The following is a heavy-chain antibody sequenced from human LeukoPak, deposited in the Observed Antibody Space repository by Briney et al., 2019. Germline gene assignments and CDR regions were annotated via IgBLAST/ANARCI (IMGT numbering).Heavy chain of an antibody. CDR1: GFTFSDYA. J-gene: IGHJ5*02. CDR2: ISSSSSYI. V-gene: IGHV3-21*01. Sequence: NTGGSLRLSCAASGFTFSDYAISWVRQAPGKGLEWVSSISSSSSYIYYADSVKGRFTISRDNAKNSLYLQMNSLRAEDTAVYYCASSVKGQLVHWFDPWGQGTLVTVSS. CDR3: ASSVKGQLVHWFDP. D-gene: IGHD6-6*01.